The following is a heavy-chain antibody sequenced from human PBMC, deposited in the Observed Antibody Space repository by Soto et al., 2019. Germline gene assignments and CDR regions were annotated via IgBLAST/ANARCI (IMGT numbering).Heavy chain of an antibody. Sequence: SETLSLTCAVSGGSISSGGYSWSWIRQPPGKGLEWIGYMYHSGSTYYNPSLKSRVTISVDKSKNQFSLKLNSVTAADTAVYYCARVSGSYYSGMDVWGQGTTVTVSS. CDR2: MYHSGST. J-gene: IGHJ6*02. CDR3: ARVSGSYYSGMDV. V-gene: IGHV4-30-2*01. CDR1: GGSISSGGYS.